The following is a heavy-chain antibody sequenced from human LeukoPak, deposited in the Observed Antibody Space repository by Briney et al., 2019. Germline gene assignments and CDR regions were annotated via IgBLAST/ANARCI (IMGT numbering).Heavy chain of an antibody. D-gene: IGHD3-22*01. CDR1: GDSINNNNYY. CDR3: ARQEGYYYDSSGYQNVYFDY. Sequence: PSETLSLTCTVSGDSINNNNYYWGWIRQPPGEGLEWIGNIYYNGRTYYNPSLKSRVTISVDTSKNQFSLKLSSVTAADTAVYYCARQEGYYYDSSGYQNVYFDYWGQGTLVTVSS. J-gene: IGHJ4*02. V-gene: IGHV4-39*01. CDR2: IYYNGRT.